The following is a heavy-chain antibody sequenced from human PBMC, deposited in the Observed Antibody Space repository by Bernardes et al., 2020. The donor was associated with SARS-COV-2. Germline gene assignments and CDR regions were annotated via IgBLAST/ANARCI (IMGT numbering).Heavy chain of an antibody. J-gene: IGHJ4*02. CDR3: ARDFGVEMATIDNFDY. D-gene: IGHD5-12*01. CDR1: GFTFSSYG. V-gene: IGHV3-33*01. Sequence: GGSLRLSCAASGFTFSSYGLHWVRQAPGKGLAWVAVIWYDGSNKYYADSVKGRFTISRDNSKNTLYLQMNSLRAEDTAVYYCARDFGVEMATIDNFDYWGQGTLVTVSS. CDR2: IWYDGSNK.